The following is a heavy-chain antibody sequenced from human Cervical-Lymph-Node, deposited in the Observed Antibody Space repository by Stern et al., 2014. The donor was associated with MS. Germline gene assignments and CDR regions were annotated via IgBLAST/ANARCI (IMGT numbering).Heavy chain of an antibody. D-gene: IGHD2-15*01. Sequence: EVQLVESGGGLVQPGGSLRLSCAASGFIFSNSWMSWVRQAPGKGLEWVANTKYDGSEKNYVDSVKGRFTISRDNAKNTLYLQMNSLRAEDTAMYYCAREGYCDYWGQGTLVNVSS. CDR2: TKYDGSEK. J-gene: IGHJ4*02. CDR1: GFIFSNSW. CDR3: AREGYCDY. V-gene: IGHV3-7*01.